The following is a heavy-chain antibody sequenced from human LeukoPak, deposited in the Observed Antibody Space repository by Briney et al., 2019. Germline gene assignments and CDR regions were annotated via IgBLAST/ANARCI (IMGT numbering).Heavy chain of an antibody. CDR2: ISGSGGST. V-gene: IGHV3-23*01. J-gene: IGHJ3*02. Sequence: GGSLRLSCAASGFTFSSYAMSWVRQAPGKGLEWVSAISGSGGSTYYADSVKGRFTISRDNSKNTLYLQMNSLRAEDTAVYYCAKDPDSSGWYFPDAFDIWGQGTMATVSS. CDR1: GFTFSSYA. D-gene: IGHD6-19*01. CDR3: AKDPDSSGWYFPDAFDI.